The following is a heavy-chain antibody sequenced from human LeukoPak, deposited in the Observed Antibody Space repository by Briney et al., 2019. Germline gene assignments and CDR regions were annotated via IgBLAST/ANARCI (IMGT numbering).Heavy chain of an antibody. Sequence: GGSLRLSCAASGFTFSSYDMHWVRQATGKGLEWVSAIGTAGDTYYPGSVKGRFTISKENAKNSLYLQMNSLRAEDTAVYYCARQSSDILTGYSPAIDYWGQGTLVTVSS. CDR3: ARQSSDILTGYSPAIDY. CDR1: GFTFSSYD. J-gene: IGHJ4*02. V-gene: IGHV3-13*01. D-gene: IGHD3-9*01. CDR2: IGTAGDT.